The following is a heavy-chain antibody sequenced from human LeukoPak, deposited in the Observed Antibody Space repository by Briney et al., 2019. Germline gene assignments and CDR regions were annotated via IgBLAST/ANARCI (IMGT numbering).Heavy chain of an antibody. V-gene: IGHV3-21*01. D-gene: IGHD2-2*01. CDR1: GFTFSSYS. CDR3: ASYLIVPAANFMSDY. J-gene: IGHJ4*02. CDR2: ISSSSSYI. Sequence: GGSLRLSCAASGFTFSSYSMNWVRQAPGKGLEWVSSISSSSSYIYYADSVKGRFTISRDNAKNSLYLQMNSLRAEDTAVYYCASYLIVPAANFMSDYWGQGTLVTVSS.